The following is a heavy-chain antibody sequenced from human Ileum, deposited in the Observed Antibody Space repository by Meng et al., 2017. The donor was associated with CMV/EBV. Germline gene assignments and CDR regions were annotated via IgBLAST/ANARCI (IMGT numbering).Heavy chain of an antibody. CDR2: IAYDASKT. J-gene: IGHJ4*02. CDR3: ARGTVGTNYYFDY. V-gene: IGHV3-74*01. CDR1: GFTFSSYS. D-gene: IGHD1-26*01. Sequence: GESLKISCAASGFTFSSYSMNWVRHAPGKGLVWVSRIAYDASKTFYADSVKGRFTTSRDNARNTVYLQMNSLRAEDMAVYYCARGTVGTNYYFDYWGQGTLVTVSS.